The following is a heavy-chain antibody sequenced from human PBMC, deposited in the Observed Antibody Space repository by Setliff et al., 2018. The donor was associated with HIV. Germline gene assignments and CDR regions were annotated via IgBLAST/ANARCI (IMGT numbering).Heavy chain of an antibody. V-gene: IGHV4-31*03. CDR3: ARGARATFGELLKANWFDP. D-gene: IGHD3-10*01. CDR1: GGSISSGGYY. CDR2: INQSGST. Sequence: SETLSLTCTVSGGSISSGGYYWSWIRQHPGKGLEWIGEINQSGSTNYNPSLKSRVTTSVDTSKNQFSLNLKSVTAADTAVYYCARGARATFGELLKANWFDPWGQGTLVTVSS. J-gene: IGHJ5*02.